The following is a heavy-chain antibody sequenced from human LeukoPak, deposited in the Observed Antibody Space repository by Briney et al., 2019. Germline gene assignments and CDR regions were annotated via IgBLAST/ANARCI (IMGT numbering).Heavy chain of an antibody. J-gene: IGHJ4*02. CDR3: ARYTYGSMIDY. CDR2: ISYRGST. D-gene: IGHD5-18*01. CDR1: GGSIGNTDYF. V-gene: IGHV4-39*02. Sequence: SETLSLTCTVSGGSIGNTDYFWGWIRQPPGKGLQWIGTISYRGSTYYNPSLKSRVTISSDTSKNHFFLKLSSVTVADTAVYYCARYTYGSMIDYWGQGTLVTVSP.